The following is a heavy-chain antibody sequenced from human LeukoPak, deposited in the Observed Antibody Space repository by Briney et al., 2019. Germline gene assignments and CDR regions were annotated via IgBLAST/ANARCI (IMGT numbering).Heavy chain of an antibody. CDR1: GYTLTELS. CDR3: ATAVLRFLEWKQATDYGMDV. V-gene: IGHV1-24*01. CDR2: FDPEDGET. Sequence: GASVKVSCKVSGYTLTELSMHWVRQAPGKGLAWMGGFDPEDGETIYAQKFQGRVTMTEDTSTDTAYMELSSLRSEDTAVYYCATAVLRFLEWKQATDYGMDVWGQGTTVTVSS. D-gene: IGHD3-3*01. J-gene: IGHJ6*02.